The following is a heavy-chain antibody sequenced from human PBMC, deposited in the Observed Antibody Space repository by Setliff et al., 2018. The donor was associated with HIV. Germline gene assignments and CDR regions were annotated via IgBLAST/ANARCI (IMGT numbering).Heavy chain of an antibody. CDR3: ARDQGSYGYRAFDS. J-gene: IGHJ4*02. Sequence: PGGSLRLSCAASGFTFSSFNMNWVRQATGKGLEWVSSISSSSRYMYYSDSVKGRFTISRDSSKNSLYLQMNSLRAEDTAVYYCARDQGSYGYRAFDSWGQGALVTVSS. D-gene: IGHD3-16*01. CDR2: ISSSSRYM. CDR1: GFTFSSFN. V-gene: IGHV3-21*01.